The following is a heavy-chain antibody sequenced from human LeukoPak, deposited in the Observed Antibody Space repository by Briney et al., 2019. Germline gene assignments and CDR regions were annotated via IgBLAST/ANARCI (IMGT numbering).Heavy chain of an antibody. CDR3: ASIASDIVDFDY. Sequence: SETLSLTCTVSGGSISSSSYYWGWIRQPPGKGLEWIGSIYYSGSTYYNPSLKSRVTISVDTSKNQFSQKLSSVTAADTAVYYCASIASDIVDFDYWGQGTLVTVSS. CDR2: IYYSGST. CDR1: GGSISSSSYY. J-gene: IGHJ4*02. D-gene: IGHD5-12*01. V-gene: IGHV4-39*01.